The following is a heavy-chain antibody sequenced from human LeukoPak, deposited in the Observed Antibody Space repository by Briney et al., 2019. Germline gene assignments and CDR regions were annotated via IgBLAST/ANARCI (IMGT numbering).Heavy chain of an antibody. J-gene: IGHJ6*03. V-gene: IGHV3-53*01. CDR1: GFTVSSNY. Sequence: GGSLRLSCAASGFTVSSNYMTWVRQAPGKGLEWVSILYSSATTYYADSVTGRFTISRDNSKNTLYLQMNSLRAEDTAVYYCARTYYYYYYMDVWGKGTTVTVSS. CDR3: ARTYYYYYYMDV. CDR2: LYSSATT.